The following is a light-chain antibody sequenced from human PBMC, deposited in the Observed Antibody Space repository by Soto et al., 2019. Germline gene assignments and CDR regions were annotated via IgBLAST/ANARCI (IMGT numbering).Light chain of an antibody. CDR2: DAS. V-gene: IGKV3-11*01. CDR3: QQRTNWHLT. Sequence: ETVLTQSPATLSLSPGERATLSCRASRSVGRSLAWYQQKPGQAPRLLIYDASNRATGIPARFSGSGSGTDFTLTISSLEPEDFAIYYCQQRTNWHLTFGGGTMVEIK. J-gene: IGKJ4*01. CDR1: RSVGRS.